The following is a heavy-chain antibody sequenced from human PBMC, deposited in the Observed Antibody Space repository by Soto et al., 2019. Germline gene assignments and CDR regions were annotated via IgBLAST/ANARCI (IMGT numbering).Heavy chain of an antibody. CDR1: GNTCSDSA. D-gene: IGHD2-21*01. Sequence: QVQMVQSGPEVKKPGSSVRVSCKASGNTCSDSALSWVRQAPGRGLEWMGGIIPIFGLSDYSQKFLGRVTITADESRTTAYMELKNLRPDDTAIYYCAREAHASVGGYSSYAMDVWGQGTTVIVSS. CDR3: AREAHASVGGYSSYAMDV. J-gene: IGHJ6*01. V-gene: IGHV1-69*01. CDR2: IIPIFGLS.